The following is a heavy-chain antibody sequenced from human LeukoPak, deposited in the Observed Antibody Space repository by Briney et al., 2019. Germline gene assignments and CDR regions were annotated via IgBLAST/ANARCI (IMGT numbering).Heavy chain of an antibody. D-gene: IGHD3-10*01. Sequence: SETLSLTCAVYGGSFSGYYWSWIRQPPVKGLEWIGEINHSGSTNYNPSLKSRVTISVDTSKNQFSLKLSSVTAADTAVYYCARGSGPDYWGQGTLVTVSS. J-gene: IGHJ4*02. CDR2: INHSGST. CDR3: ARGSGPDY. V-gene: IGHV4-34*01. CDR1: GGSFSGYY.